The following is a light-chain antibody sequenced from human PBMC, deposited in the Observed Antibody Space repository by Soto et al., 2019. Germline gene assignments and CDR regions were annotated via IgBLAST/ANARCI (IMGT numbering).Light chain of an antibody. CDR3: QHRSDWPSIT. Sequence: EIVLTQSPATLSLSPGERATLSCRASQSLNSYVAWYQHKPGQAPRLLIYDASNRATGIPARLSGSGSRTDFALTTGSLEPEDSAVYYCQHRSDWPSITFDQGTRREIK. CDR2: DAS. V-gene: IGKV3-11*01. CDR1: QSLNSY. J-gene: IGKJ5*01.